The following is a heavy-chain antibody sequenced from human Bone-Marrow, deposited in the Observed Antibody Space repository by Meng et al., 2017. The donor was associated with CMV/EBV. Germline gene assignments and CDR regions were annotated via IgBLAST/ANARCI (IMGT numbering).Heavy chain of an antibody. D-gene: IGHD2-2*01. V-gene: IGHV3-7*01. CDR3: ARDTIVVVPAANPHYGMDV. Sequence: GESLKISCAASGFTFSSYWMSWVRQAPGKGLEWVANIKQDGSEKYYVDSVKGRFTISRDNAKNSLYLQMYSLRAEETAVYYCARDTIVVVPAANPHYGMDVWGQGTTVTVSS. J-gene: IGHJ6*02. CDR2: IKQDGSEK. CDR1: GFTFSSYW.